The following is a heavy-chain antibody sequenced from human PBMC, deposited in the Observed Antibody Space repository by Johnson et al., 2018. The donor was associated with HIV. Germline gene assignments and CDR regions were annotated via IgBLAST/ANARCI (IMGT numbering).Heavy chain of an antibody. CDR1: GFTFSSYA. J-gene: IGHJ3*02. Sequence: VQLVESGGGLVQPGGSLRLSCAASGFTFSSYAMSWVRQAPGKGLEWVSAISGSGGSTYYAYSVKGRFTISRDNAKNTLYLQMNSLRAEDTAVYYCARACRDGYTCDVFDIWGQGTMVTVSS. D-gene: IGHD5-24*01. V-gene: IGHV3-23*04. CDR3: ARACRDGYTCDVFDI. CDR2: ISGSGGST.